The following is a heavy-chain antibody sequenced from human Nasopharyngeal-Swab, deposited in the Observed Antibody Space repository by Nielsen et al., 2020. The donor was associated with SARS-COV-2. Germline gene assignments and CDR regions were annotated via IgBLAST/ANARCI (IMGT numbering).Heavy chain of an antibody. V-gene: IGHV4-34*01. CDR2: INHSGST. D-gene: IGHD3-22*01. CDR3: ARGRIYYDSSGYRRNWFDP. Sequence: WIRQPPGTGLEWIGEINHSGSTNYNPSLKSRVTISVDTSKNQFSLKLSSVTAADTAVYYCARGRIYYDSSGYRRNWFDPWGQGTLVTVSS. J-gene: IGHJ5*02.